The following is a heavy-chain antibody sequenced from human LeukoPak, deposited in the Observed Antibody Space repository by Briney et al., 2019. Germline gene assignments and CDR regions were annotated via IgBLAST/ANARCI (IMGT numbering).Heavy chain of an antibody. J-gene: IGHJ4*02. CDR3: ARGGDSSSWFASPDF. V-gene: IGHV1-2*02. Sequence: ASVKVSCKASGYTFTRYYMHWVRQAPGQGLEWMGCINPNSGGTNYAQKFQGRVTMTRDTSISTAYMELSRLRSDDTAVYYCARGGDSSSWFASPDFWGQGTLVTVSS. CDR1: GYTFTRYY. CDR2: INPNSGGT. D-gene: IGHD6-13*01.